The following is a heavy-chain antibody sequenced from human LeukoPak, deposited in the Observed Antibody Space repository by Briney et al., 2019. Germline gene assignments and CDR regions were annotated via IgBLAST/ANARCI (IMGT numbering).Heavy chain of an antibody. Sequence: SETLSLTCTVSGGSISSYYWSWIRQPPGKGLEWIGYIYYSGSTNYNPSLKSRVTISVDTSKNQFSLKLSSVTAADTAVYYCARGESQSSLYNWFDPWGQGTLVTVSS. CDR1: GGSISSYY. CDR2: IYYSGST. CDR3: ARGESQSSLYNWFDP. V-gene: IGHV4-59*01. J-gene: IGHJ5*02.